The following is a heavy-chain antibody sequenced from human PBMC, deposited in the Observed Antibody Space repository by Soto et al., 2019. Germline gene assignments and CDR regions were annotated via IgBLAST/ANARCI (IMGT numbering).Heavy chain of an antibody. D-gene: IGHD6-6*01. V-gene: IGHV4-34*01. Sequence: PSETLSLTCAVYGGSFSGYYWSWIRQPPGKGLEWIGYINHSGSTYYNPSLKSRVTISVDTSKNQFSLKLSSVTAADTAVYYCARVVGSSEEIDYWGQGTLVTVSS. CDR3: ARVVGSSEEIDY. CDR1: GGSFSGYY. CDR2: INHSGST. J-gene: IGHJ4*02.